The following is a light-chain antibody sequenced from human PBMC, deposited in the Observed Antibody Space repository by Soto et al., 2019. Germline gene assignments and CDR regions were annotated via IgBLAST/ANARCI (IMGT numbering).Light chain of an antibody. V-gene: IGLV1-40*01. J-gene: IGLJ3*02. CDR2: GNS. CDR3: QSYDSSRSGYVM. CDR1: SSNIGTPYD. Sequence: QSVLTQPPSVSGAPGHRVTISCSGRSSNIGTPYDVHWYQQLPGTAPKLLIYGNSNRPSGVPDRFSGSKSGTSASLAITGLQAEDEADYYCQSYDSSRSGYVMFGGGTKLTV.